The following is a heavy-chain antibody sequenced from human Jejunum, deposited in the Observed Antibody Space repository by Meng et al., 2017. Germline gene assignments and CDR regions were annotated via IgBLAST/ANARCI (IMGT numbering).Heavy chain of an antibody. CDR2: MYYNEKT. CDR3: ARGRDYYGSGNYYNTNWFGP. J-gene: IGHJ5*02. Sequence: LGASPGLVRPSETRSLTCIFSGASCNSGSYYWSWIRQPHGKGLEWIGFMYYNEKTNYNPSLKSRVTISVDTSKNQFSLKLTSVTAADTAVYYCARGRDYYGSGNYYNTNWFGPWGQGTLVTVSS. D-gene: IGHD3-10*01. CDR1: GASCNSGSYY. V-gene: IGHV4-61*01.